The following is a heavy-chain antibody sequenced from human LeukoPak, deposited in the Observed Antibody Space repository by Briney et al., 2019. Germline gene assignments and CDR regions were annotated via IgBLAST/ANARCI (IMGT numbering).Heavy chain of an antibody. CDR2: IYYSGST. CDR3: ARGPNYVWGSYRYFDY. J-gene: IGHJ4*02. V-gene: IGHV4-30-4*08. D-gene: IGHD3-16*02. Sequence: SETLSLTCTVSGGSISSGGYYWSWIRQHPGKGLEWIGYIYYSGSTSYNPSLKSRVTISVDTSKNQFSLKLTSVTAADTAVYYCARGPNYVWGSYRYFDYWGQGTLVTVSS. CDR1: GGSISSGGYY.